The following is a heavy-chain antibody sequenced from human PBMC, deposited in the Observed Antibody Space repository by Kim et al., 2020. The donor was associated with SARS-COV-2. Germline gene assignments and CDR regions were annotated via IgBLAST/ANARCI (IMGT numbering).Heavy chain of an antibody. D-gene: IGHD3-3*01. J-gene: IGHJ4*02. V-gene: IGHV4-31*03. CDR1: GGSISSGGYY. CDR2: IYYSGST. CDR3: AGARRITIFGVVTHFDH. Sequence: SETLSLTCTVSGGSISSGGYYWSWIRQHPGKGLEWIGYIYYSGSTYYNPSLKSRVTISVDTSKNQFPLKLSSVTAADSAVYYCAGARRITIFGVVTHFDHGGEGTLVTVSS.